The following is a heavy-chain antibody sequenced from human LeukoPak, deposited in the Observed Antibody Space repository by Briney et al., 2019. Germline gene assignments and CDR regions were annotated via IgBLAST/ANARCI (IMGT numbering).Heavy chain of an antibody. D-gene: IGHD3/OR15-3a*01. CDR1: GYTFTSYG. CDR2: IIPIFGRA. Sequence: PVASVKVSCKASGYTFTSYGISWVRQAPGQGLEWMGGIIPIFGRAYYAQNLQGRVTITADKSTSTAYMELSSLRSEDTAVYYCARDRGTGPDAFDIWGQGTMVTVSP. CDR3: ARDRGTGPDAFDI. V-gene: IGHV1-69*06. J-gene: IGHJ3*02.